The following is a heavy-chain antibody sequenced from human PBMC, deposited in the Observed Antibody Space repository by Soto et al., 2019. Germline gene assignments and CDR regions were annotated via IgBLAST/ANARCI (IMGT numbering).Heavy chain of an antibody. CDR1: GGSISSGDYY. J-gene: IGHJ6*02. Sequence: TSETLSLTCTVSGGSISSGDYYWSWIRQPPGKGLEWIGYIYYSGSTYYNPSLKSRVTISVDTSKNQFSLKLSSVTAADTAVYYCASHTAMAAYYYYGLDVWGQGTTVTVSS. CDR2: IYYSGST. CDR3: ASHTAMAAYYYYGLDV. D-gene: IGHD5-18*01. V-gene: IGHV4-30-4*01.